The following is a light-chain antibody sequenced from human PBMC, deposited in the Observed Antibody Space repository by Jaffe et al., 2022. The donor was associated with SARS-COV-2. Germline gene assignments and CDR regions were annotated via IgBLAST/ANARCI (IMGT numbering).Light chain of an antibody. V-gene: IGKV3-15*01. Sequence: EIVMTRSPATLSVSPGERATLSCRASQSVGSNLAWYQQKPGQAPRLLIYGASTRATGVPARFSGSGSGTEFTLTISSLQSEDFAVYYCQQYNNWPRTFGQGTKVEIK. CDR3: QQYNNWPRT. CDR1: QSVGSN. J-gene: IGKJ1*01. CDR2: GAS.